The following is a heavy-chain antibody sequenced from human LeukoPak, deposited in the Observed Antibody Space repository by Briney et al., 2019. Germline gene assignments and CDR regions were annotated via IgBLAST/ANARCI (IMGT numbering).Heavy chain of an antibody. D-gene: IGHD3-3*01. CDR3: ARSRTCFGVVNMGAFDS. V-gene: IGHV3-7*01. CDR2: INQDGSET. Sequence: GGSLRLSCAASGFTFSSHCMSWVRQAPGKGLEWLANINQDGSETNSVDSVKGRFSIPRDSPKSSLYLQMNSLRAEDTAVYFCARSRTCFGVVNMGAFDSWGQGTVVTVSS. CDR1: GFTFSSHC. J-gene: IGHJ3*02.